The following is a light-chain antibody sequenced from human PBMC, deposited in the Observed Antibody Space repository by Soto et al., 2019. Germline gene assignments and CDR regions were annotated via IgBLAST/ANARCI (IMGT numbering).Light chain of an antibody. J-gene: IGLJ1*01. V-gene: IGLV2-23*02. CDR3: CSVVV. CDR1: SSDVGSYNL. Sequence: QSALTQPASASGSPGQSITISCTGTSSDVGSYNLVSWYQHHPGKAPNLMTYEVSKPPSGVSNRFSGSKSGNTASLTISGIEAEDEAEYYCCSVVVFGTGTKLTVL. CDR2: EVS.